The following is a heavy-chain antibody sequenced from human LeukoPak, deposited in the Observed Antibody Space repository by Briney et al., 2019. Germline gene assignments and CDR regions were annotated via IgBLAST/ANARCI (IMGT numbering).Heavy chain of an antibody. Sequence: GGSLRLSCAASGSTFSSFTMNWVRQAPGKGLEWVSTVSDTGNIHYSDSVKGRFTISRDNAKNSLYLQMNSLRDEDTAVYYCARDGLHTAHFDYWGQGTLVTVSS. J-gene: IGHJ4*02. CDR2: VSDTGNI. V-gene: IGHV3-48*02. D-gene: IGHD5-18*01. CDR3: ARDGLHTAHFDY. CDR1: GSTFSSFT.